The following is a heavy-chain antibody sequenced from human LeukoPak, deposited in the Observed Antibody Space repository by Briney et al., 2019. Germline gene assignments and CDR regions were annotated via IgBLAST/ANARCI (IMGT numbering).Heavy chain of an antibody. J-gene: IGHJ4*02. CDR3: ARGKVTYGLWGHIDY. Sequence: GRSLRLSCAASGFTFSSYGMHWVRQAPGKGLEWVAVLSYDGSNKYYADSVKGRFNISRDNSKNTLYLEMNSLRAEDTAVYYCARGKVTYGLWGHIDYWGQGTLVTVSS. CDR1: GFTFSSYG. D-gene: IGHD3-10*01. CDR2: LSYDGSNK. V-gene: IGHV3-30*03.